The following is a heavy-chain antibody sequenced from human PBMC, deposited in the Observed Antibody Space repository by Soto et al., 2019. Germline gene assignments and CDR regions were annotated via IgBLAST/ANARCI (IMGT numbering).Heavy chain of an antibody. V-gene: IGHV5-51*03. CDR1: GYSFTSYW. D-gene: IGHD2-15*01. CDR3: ARVYPPREYYCSGGSCYLGYYYYMDV. Sequence: EVQLVQSGAEVKKPGESLKISCKGSGYSFTSYWIGWVRQMPGKGLEWMGIIYPGDSDTRYSPSFQGQVTISADKSISTAYLQWSSLKASDTAMYYCARVYPPREYYCSGGSCYLGYYYYMDVWGKGTTVTVSS. CDR2: IYPGDSDT. J-gene: IGHJ6*03.